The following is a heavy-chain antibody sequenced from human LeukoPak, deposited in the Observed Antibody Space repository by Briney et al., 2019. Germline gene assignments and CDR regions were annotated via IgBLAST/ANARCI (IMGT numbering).Heavy chain of an antibody. V-gene: IGHV4-59*01. CDR3: AREHHYYDGSGYQNRHLDY. Sequence: PSETLSLTCTVSGGSISSYYRNWIRQPPGKGLEWIGYIYYSGSTNYNPSLKSRVTISVDTSKNHFSLKLSSVTAADTAVYYCAREHHYYDGSGYQNRHLDYWGQGTLVTVSS. CDR2: IYYSGST. D-gene: IGHD3-22*01. CDR1: GGSISSYY. J-gene: IGHJ4*02.